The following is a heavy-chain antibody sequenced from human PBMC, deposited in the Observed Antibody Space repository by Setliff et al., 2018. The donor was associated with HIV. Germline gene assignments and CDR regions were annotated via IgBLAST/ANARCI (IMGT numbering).Heavy chain of an antibody. V-gene: IGHV1-2*02. CDR1: GYKFTGYY. J-gene: IGHJ3*02. CDR2: IIPNSGDT. Sequence: ASVKVSCKASGYKFTGYYIHWVRQAPGQGLEWMGWIIPNSGDTNFAQRSEGRITMTRDTSSTTAYMELSGLRSDDTAVYYCARVVAVFHDAFDIWGQGTMVTVSS. CDR3: ARVVAVFHDAFDI.